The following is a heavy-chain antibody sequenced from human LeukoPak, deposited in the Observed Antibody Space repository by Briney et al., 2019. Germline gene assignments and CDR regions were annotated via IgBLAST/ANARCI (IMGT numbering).Heavy chain of an antibody. D-gene: IGHD3-3*01. CDR2: IYYRGSP. CDR3: ARDWRMLGVGGGWFDP. J-gene: IGHJ5*02. CDR1: GGSISSDSYF. Sequence: SETLSLTCTVSGGSISSDSYFWGWIRQPPGKGLEWIGSIYYRGSPYYNPPLKSRLTISVDTSKNQFSLKLNSVTAADTAVYYCARDWRMLGVGGGWFDPWGQGTLVTVSS. V-gene: IGHV4-39*07.